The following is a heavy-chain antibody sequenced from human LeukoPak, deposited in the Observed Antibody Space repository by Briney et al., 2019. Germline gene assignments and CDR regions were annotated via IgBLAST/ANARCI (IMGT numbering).Heavy chain of an antibody. D-gene: IGHD3/OR15-3a*01. CDR1: GGSISSSSYY. J-gene: IGHJ4*02. CDR2: IYYSGNT. CDR3: ARQTGSGLFILP. Sequence: SETLSLTCTVSGGSISSSSYYWGWIRQPPGKGLEWIVRIYYSGNTYYNASLKSQVSISIDTAKNRFSLKLTSVTAADTAVYYCARQTGSGLFILPGGQGTLVTVSS. V-gene: IGHV4-39*01.